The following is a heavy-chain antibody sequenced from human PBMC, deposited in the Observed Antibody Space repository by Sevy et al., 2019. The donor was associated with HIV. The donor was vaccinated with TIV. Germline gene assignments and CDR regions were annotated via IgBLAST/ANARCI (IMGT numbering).Heavy chain of an antibody. CDR3: ARDNWGSIDY. V-gene: IGHV4-59*01. CDR2: AYYNGRT. D-gene: IGHD7-27*01. Sequence: PSETLSLTCTVSGGSLDVFGWTWVRQPPGKGLEWIGYAYYNGRTNYNPSLKSRLTIPVGTSARQFSLYLNSVTAADTAIYYCARDNWGSIDYWGQGILVTVSS. J-gene: IGHJ4*02. CDR1: GGSLDVFG.